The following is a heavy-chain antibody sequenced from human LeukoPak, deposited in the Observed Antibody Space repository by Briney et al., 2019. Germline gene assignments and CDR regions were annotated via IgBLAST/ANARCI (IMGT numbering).Heavy chain of an antibody. V-gene: IGHV1-2*02. Sequence: ASVKVSCEASGYTFTGYYMHWVRQAPGQGLEWMGWINPNSGGTNYAQKFQGRVTMTRDTSISTAYMELSRLRSDDTAVYYCARDRSGGYNPVDYWGQGTLVTVSS. CDR2: INPNSGGT. CDR3: ARDRSGGYNPVDY. D-gene: IGHD5-24*01. J-gene: IGHJ4*02. CDR1: GYTFTGYY.